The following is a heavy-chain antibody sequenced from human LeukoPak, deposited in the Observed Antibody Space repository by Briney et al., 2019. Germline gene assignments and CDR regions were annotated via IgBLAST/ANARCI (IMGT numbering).Heavy chain of an antibody. V-gene: IGHV3-21*01. J-gene: IGHJ4*02. CDR2: ISSSSSYI. Sequence: PGGSLRLSCAASGFTFSSYSMNWVRQAPGKGLEWVSSISSSSSYIYYADSVKGRFTISRDNAKNSLYLQMNSLRAEDTAVYYCARNRPQPYYYDSSGSPSDYWGQGTLVTVSS. CDR3: ARNRPQPYYYDSSGSPSDY. CDR1: GFTFSSYS. D-gene: IGHD3-22*01.